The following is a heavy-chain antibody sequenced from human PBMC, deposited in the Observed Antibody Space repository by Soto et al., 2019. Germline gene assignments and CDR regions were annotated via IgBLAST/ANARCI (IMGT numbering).Heavy chain of an antibody. V-gene: IGHV3-48*03. J-gene: IGHJ5*02. Sequence: EVQLVESGGTLVQPGGSLRLSCSASDFTFSSFGMNWVRQAPGKGREWVSYIRHSATTIQYADSVKGRFTISRDNAKNSLFLQLNSLRVEDTAVYYCARTSHPFCSSASCEWFDPWGQGTLVTVSS. CDR3: ARTSHPFCSSASCEWFDP. D-gene: IGHD2-2*01. CDR2: IRHSATTI. CDR1: DFTFSSFG.